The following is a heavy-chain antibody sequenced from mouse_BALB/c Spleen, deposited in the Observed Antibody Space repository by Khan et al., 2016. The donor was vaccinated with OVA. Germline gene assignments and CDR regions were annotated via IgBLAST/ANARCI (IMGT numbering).Heavy chain of an antibody. CDR2: IYYSGTV. J-gene: IGHJ1*01. CDR3: ARDYGSLYWFFDV. Sequence: EVQLVETGPGLVKPSQTVSLTCTVTGISITSGNYRWSWIRQFPGNKLEWIGNIYYSGTVTYNPSLTSRTTITRDTSKNHFFLEMNSLTAEDTATYYGARDYGSLYWFFDVWGAGTTVTVSS. V-gene: IGHV3-5*02. D-gene: IGHD1-1*01. CDR1: GISITSGNYR.